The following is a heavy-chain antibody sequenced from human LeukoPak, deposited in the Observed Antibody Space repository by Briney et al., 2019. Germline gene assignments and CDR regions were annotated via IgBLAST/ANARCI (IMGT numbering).Heavy chain of an antibody. CDR2: ISYDGSNK. Sequence: GGSLRLSCAASGFALSSYAMHWVRQAPGKGLEWVAVISYDGSNKYYADSVKGRFTISRDNSKKTVYLQMNSLRTEDTAVYYCARVGSGMVRDNPDYYYYGMDVWGQGTAVTVSS. CDR1: GFALSSYA. CDR3: ARVGSGMVRDNPDYYYYGMDV. D-gene: IGHD3-10*01. V-gene: IGHV3-30-3*01. J-gene: IGHJ6*02.